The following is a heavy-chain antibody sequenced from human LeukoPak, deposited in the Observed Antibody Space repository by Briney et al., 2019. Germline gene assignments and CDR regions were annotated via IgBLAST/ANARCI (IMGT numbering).Heavy chain of an antibody. CDR3: ARDPGFLDRFDY. CDR2: ISYDGSNK. J-gene: IGHJ4*02. D-gene: IGHD3/OR15-3a*01. CDR1: GFTFSSYA. V-gene: IGHV3-30-3*01. Sequence: GGSLRLSCAASGFTFSSYAMHWVRQAPGKGLEWVAVISYDGSNKYYADSVKGRFTISRDNSKNTLYLQVNSLRAEDTAVYYCARDPGFLDRFDYWGQGTLVTVSS.